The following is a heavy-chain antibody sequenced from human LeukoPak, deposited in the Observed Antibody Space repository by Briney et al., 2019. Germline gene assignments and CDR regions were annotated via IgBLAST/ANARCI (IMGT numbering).Heavy chain of an antibody. Sequence: GESLKISCKASGYSFTTYWIGWVRQMPGKGLEWMGIIYPADSTAHYSPSFQGQVTISADKSISTAYLQWSSLKASDTAMYYCARGGRDGYNGFDYWGQGTLVSVSS. CDR1: GYSFTTYW. CDR3: ARGGRDGYNGFDY. V-gene: IGHV5-51*01. J-gene: IGHJ4*02. CDR2: IYPADSTA. D-gene: IGHD5-24*01.